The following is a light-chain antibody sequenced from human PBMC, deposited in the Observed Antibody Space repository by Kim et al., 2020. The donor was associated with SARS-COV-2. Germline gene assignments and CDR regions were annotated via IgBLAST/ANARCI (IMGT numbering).Light chain of an antibody. CDR3: QQYGTAPT. V-gene: IGKV3-20*01. CDR1: QSLSGSY. Sequence: ENVLTQSPGTLSLSPGERVTLSCRASQSLSGSYLAWYQQKPGQAPRLLIFDASTRATGIPDRFSGSGSGTDFTLTISRLEAGDFAVYFCQQYGTAPTFGQGKRLEIK. J-gene: IGKJ5*01. CDR2: DAS.